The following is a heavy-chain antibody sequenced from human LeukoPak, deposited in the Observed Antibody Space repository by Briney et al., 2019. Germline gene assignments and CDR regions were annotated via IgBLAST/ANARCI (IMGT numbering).Heavy chain of an antibody. CDR1: GFTFSSYA. J-gene: IGHJ4*02. V-gene: IGHV3-23*01. D-gene: IGHD5-12*01. Sequence: GGSLRLSCAASGFTFSSYAMSWVRQAPGKGLEWVSGISGSGGTTYYADPVQGRFTISRDNSKKTLFLQMSSLRAEDTAVYYCAKGDVVTAIFPLGYWGQGTLVIVSS. CDR3: AKGDVVTAIFPLGY. CDR2: ISGSGGTT.